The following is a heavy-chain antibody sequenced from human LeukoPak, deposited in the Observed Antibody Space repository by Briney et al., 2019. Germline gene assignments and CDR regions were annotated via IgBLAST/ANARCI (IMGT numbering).Heavy chain of an antibody. CDR3: ARHRTVTTLD. V-gene: IGHV4-59*05. CDR1: GGSISSYY. J-gene: IGHJ4*02. D-gene: IGHD4-17*01. CDR2: IYYSGST. Sequence: SETLSLTCTVSGGSISSYYWSWIRQPPGKGLEWIGSIYYSGSTYYNPSLKSRVTISVDTSKNQFSLKLSSVTAADTAVYYCARHRTVTTLDWGQGTLVTVSS.